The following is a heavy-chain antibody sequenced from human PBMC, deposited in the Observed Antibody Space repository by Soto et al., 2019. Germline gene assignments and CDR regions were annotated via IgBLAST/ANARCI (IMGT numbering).Heavy chain of an antibody. V-gene: IGHV1-69*01. CDR3: ARGGELAGWMPFDS. CDR2: RIRLFGTT. D-gene: IGHD6-19*01. CDR1: GGTFNTYG. J-gene: IGHJ4*02. Sequence: QVHLVQSGAEGKKPGSSVKFSCRASGGTFNTYGFNWVRQAPGQGLEWMGGRIRLFGTTTYAKNFQGRVTITADQSTTTAYMEMSGLTSEDTAVYFCARGGELAGWMPFDSWGQGTLVTVSS.